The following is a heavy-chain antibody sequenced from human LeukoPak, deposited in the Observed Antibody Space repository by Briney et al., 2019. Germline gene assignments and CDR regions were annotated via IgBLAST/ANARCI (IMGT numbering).Heavy chain of an antibody. D-gene: IGHD5-12*01. CDR3: ARTAYSDYSLGF. J-gene: IGHJ4*02. Sequence: GGSLRLSCAASGFIFSSYSMNWVRQAPGEGLEWDSSISSISTYILYADSVKGRFTISRDNAKNSLYLQMNSLRTEDTAVYYCARTAYSDYSLGFWGQGTLVTVSS. CDR1: GFIFSSYS. V-gene: IGHV3-21*01. CDR2: ISSISTYI.